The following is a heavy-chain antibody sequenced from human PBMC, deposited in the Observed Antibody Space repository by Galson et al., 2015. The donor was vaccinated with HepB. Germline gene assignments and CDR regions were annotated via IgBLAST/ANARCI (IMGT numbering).Heavy chain of an antibody. CDR2: ISWNSGSI. J-gene: IGHJ3*02. CDR3: AKEGDSYAFDI. D-gene: IGHD3-22*01. Sequence: SLRLSCAASGFTFDDYAMHWVRQAPGKGLEWVSGISWNSGSIGYADSVKGRFTISRDNAKNSLYLQMNSLRAEDTALYYCAKEGDSYAFDIWGQGTMVTVSS. V-gene: IGHV3-9*01. CDR1: GFTFDDYA.